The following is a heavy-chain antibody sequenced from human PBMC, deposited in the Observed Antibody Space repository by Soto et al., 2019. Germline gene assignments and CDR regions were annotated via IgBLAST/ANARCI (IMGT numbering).Heavy chain of an antibody. Sequence: QITVKESGPKLVNPSQTLTLTCAFSACSLSTSGVCVCWVRQPPGKAPEWLALIYWDDDKRYRPSLKSRLSITKDTSKDHLVFTMTNMDPVDTATYYCVHQVWNNNHYDFDLWGSGTLVTVSS. V-gene: IGHV2-5*02. J-gene: IGHJ2*01. CDR1: ACSLSTSGVC. CDR3: VHQVWNNNHYDFDL. D-gene: IGHD1-1*01. CDR2: IYWDDDK.